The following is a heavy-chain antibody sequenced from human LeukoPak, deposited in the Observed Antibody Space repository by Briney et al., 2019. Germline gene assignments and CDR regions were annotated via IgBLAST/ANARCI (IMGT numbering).Heavy chain of an antibody. D-gene: IGHD3-22*01. CDR2: ISGGGDTT. J-gene: IGHJ4*02. V-gene: IGHV3-23*01. CDR3: AKTNGYYDY. CDR1: GFTFSNFG. Sequence: GGSLPLSCAAYGFTFSNFGMSWVRQAPGRGLEWVSGISGGGDTTYYAESVKGRFTISRDNSKNTLFLQMNSLSAEDTAVYYCAKTNGYYDYWGQGTLVAVSS.